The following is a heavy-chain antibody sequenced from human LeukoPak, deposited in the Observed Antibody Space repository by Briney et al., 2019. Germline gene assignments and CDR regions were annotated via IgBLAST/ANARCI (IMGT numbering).Heavy chain of an antibody. V-gene: IGHV3-23*01. D-gene: IGHD3-22*01. CDR2: ISGSGGST. CDR1: GFTFSSYA. Sequence: GGSLRLSCAASGFTFSSYAMSWVRQAPGKGLEWVSGISGSGGSTYYADSVKGRFTISRDNSKNTLYLQMNSLRAEDTAVYYCAKGGYYDSSGYGLEYYFDYWGQGTLVTVSS. CDR3: AKGGYYDSSGYGLEYYFDY. J-gene: IGHJ4*02.